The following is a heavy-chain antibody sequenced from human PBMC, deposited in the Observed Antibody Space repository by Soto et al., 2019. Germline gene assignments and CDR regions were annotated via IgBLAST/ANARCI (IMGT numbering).Heavy chain of an antibody. J-gene: IGHJ4*02. CDR2: ISAKNGNT. CDR3: ARAVILTALSDFGS. CDR1: GYIFSNYG. Sequence: QVQLVQSGAEVKKPGASVKVSCKASGYIFSNYGVAWVRQAPGQGLEWMGWISAKNGNTNFAQKLQGRVTLTTDTSTSTAYMELRNLQTDDTAVYFCARAVILTALSDFGSWGQGTLVTVSS. V-gene: IGHV1-18*01. D-gene: IGHD2-21*02.